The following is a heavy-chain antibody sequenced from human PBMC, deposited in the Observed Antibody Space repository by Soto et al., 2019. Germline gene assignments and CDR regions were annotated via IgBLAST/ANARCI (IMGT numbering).Heavy chain of an antibody. D-gene: IGHD6-13*01. V-gene: IGHV3-64D*06. J-gene: IGHJ6*02. Sequence: PGGYLRISCSASGFTFSSCAMHWVCQAPGKGLEYVSAISSNGGSTYYADSVKGRFTISRDNSKNTLYLQMSSLRAEDTAVYYFVKVSSSWTHYYYAMHVWGQGT. CDR3: VKVSSSWTHYYYAMHV. CDR1: GFTFSSCA. CDR2: ISSNGGST.